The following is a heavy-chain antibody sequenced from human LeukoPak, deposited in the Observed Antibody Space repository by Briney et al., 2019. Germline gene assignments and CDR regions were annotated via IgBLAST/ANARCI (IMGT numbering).Heavy chain of an antibody. CDR3: ARAYDFWSGYYTGGYFDY. Sequence: GASVKVSCKASGYTFTGYYMHWVRQAPGQGLEGMGWINPNSGGTNYAQKFQGRVTMTRDTSISTAYMELSRLRSDDTAVYYCARAYDFWSGYYTGGYFDYWGQGTLVTVSS. CDR1: GYTFTGYY. D-gene: IGHD3-3*01. J-gene: IGHJ4*02. V-gene: IGHV1-2*02. CDR2: INPNSGGT.